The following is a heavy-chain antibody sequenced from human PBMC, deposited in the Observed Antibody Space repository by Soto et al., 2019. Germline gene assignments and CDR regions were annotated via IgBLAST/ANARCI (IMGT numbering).Heavy chain of an antibody. CDR1: GFTFSSYW. V-gene: IGHV3-7*01. CDR3: ARESNYGSGSYLLPYYYYYMDV. Sequence: GGSLRLSCAASGFTFSSYWMSWVRQAPGKGLEWVANIKQDGSEKYYVDSVKGRFTISRDNAKNSLYLQMNSLRAEDTAVYYCARESNYGSGSYLLPYYYYYMDVWGKGTTVTVSS. J-gene: IGHJ6*03. CDR2: IKQDGSEK. D-gene: IGHD3-10*01.